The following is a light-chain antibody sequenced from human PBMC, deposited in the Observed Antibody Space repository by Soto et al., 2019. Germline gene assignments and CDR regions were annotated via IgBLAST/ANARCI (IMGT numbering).Light chain of an antibody. J-gene: IGKJ1*01. CDR2: DAS. CDR3: QQYGSSPT. Sequence: EIVLTQSPATLSLSPGERATLSCRASQSIRNYLAWYQQKPGQAPRLLIYDASNRATGIPPRFSGSGSGTEFTLTISSLQSEDFAVYYCQQYGSSPTFGQGTKVDI. V-gene: IGKV3-20*01. CDR1: QSIRNY.